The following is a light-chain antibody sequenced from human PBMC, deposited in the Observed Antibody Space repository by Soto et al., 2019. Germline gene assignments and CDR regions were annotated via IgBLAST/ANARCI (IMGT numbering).Light chain of an antibody. Sequence: QSALTQPPSASGSPGQSVTISCTGTSSDIGGYNSVSWYQQHPGKAPRLMIYEVNKRPSGVPDRFSGSKSGYTASLTISGLQADDEADYYCCSYAATSTLVFGGGTKVTVL. CDR2: EVN. J-gene: IGLJ3*02. V-gene: IGLV2-8*01. CDR3: CSYAATSTLV. CDR1: SSDIGGYNS.